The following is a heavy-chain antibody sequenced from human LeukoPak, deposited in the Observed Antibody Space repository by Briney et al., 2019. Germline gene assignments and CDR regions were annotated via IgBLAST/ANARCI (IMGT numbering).Heavy chain of an antibody. J-gene: IGHJ4*02. D-gene: IGHD3-22*01. CDR3: ASPGSSGYSLDY. V-gene: IGHV1-24*01. CDR2: FDPEDGET. Sequence: ASVKVSCKVSGYTLTELSMHWVRQAPGKGLEWLGGFDPEDGETIYAQKFQGRVTMTEDISTDTAYMELSSLRSEDTAVYYCASPGSSGYSLDYWGQGTLVTVSS. CDR1: GYTLTELS.